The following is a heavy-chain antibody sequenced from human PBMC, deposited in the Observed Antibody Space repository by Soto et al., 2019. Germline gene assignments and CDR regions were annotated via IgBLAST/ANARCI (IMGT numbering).Heavy chain of an antibody. Sequence: GGSLRLSCAASGFTFSSYAMHWVRQAPGKGLEWVAVISYDGSNKYYADSVKGRFTISRDNSKNTLYLQMNSLRAEDTAVYYCASANWNYFLLGWFDPWGQGTLVTVSS. D-gene: IGHD1-7*01. CDR1: GFTFSSYA. CDR2: ISYDGSNK. J-gene: IGHJ5*02. V-gene: IGHV3-30-3*01. CDR3: ASANWNYFLLGWFDP.